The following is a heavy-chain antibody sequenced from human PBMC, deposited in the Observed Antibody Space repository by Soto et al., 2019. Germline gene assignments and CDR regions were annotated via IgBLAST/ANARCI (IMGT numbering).Heavy chain of an antibody. V-gene: IGHV3-30*18. CDR3: AKDFYSSSGHFDY. CDR2: ISYDGSNK. CDR1: GFTFSGYG. J-gene: IGHJ4*02. Sequence: PGGSLRLSCAASGFTFSGYGMQWVRQAPGKGLEWVAVISYDGSNKYYADSVKGRYTISRDNSKNTLYLQMNSLRAEDTAVYYCAKDFYSSSGHFDYWGQGTLVTVSS. D-gene: IGHD3-22*01.